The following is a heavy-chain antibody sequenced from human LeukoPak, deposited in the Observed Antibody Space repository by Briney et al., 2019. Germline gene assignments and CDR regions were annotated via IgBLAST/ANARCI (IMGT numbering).Heavy chain of an antibody. V-gene: IGHV4-59*01. D-gene: IGHD2-15*01. CDR3: AREGGEGNFDY. CDR1: GGSFSSYY. CDR2: IYYSGST. J-gene: IGHJ4*02. Sequence: SETLSLTCTVSGGSFSSYYWSWIRHPPGKGREGIGYIYYSGSTNYNPSLKSRVTISVDTSNNQFSLRLNSVTAADTAVYYCAREGGEGNFDYWGQGTLVTVSS.